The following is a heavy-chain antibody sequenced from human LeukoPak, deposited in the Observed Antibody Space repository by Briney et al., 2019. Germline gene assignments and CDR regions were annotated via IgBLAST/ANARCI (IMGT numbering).Heavy chain of an antibody. D-gene: IGHD3-10*01. Sequence: SETLSLTCTVSGGSISSYYWSWIRQPPGKGLEWIGYIYYSGSTNYNPSLKSRVTISVDTSKNQFSLKLSSVTAADTAVYYYARIDGGTGSSMVRYWGQGTLVPVSS. CDR3: ARIDGGTGSSMVRY. V-gene: IGHV4-59*01. CDR2: IYYSGST. CDR1: GGSISSYY. J-gene: IGHJ4*02.